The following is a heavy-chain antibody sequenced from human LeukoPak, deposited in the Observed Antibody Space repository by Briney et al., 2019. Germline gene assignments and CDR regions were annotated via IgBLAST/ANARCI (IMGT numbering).Heavy chain of an antibody. D-gene: IGHD2-15*01. CDR1: GGTFSSYA. CDR2: IIPIFGTA. Sequence: SVKVSCKASGGTFSSYAISWVRQAPGQGLEWMGGIIPIFGTANYAQKFQGRVTITADESTSTAYMELSSLRSEDTAVYYCATDLKYCSGGSCYPTEYFQHWGQGTLVTVSS. CDR3: ATDLKYCSGGSCYPTEYFQH. V-gene: IGHV1-69*13. J-gene: IGHJ1*01.